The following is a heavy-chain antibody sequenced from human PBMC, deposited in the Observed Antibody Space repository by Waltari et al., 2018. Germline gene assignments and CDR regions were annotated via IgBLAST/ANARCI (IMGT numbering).Heavy chain of an antibody. CDR1: GGSISSVAYY. Sequence: QLQLQESGPGLVKPSETVSLTCTVSGGSISSVAYYWGWVRQPPGKGLEFIASIFSSGVTYYNPSLESRVTISVDTSKNQFSLELTSVTDADTAVYYCARQDYYYVKGYFDLWGRGTLVTVSS. D-gene: IGHD3-22*01. V-gene: IGHV4-39*01. J-gene: IGHJ2*01. CDR3: ARQDYYYVKGYFDL. CDR2: IFSSGVT.